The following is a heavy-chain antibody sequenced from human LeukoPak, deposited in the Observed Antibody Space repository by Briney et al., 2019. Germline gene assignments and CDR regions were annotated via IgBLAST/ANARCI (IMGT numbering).Heavy chain of an antibody. J-gene: IGHJ6*02. CDR1: GGSISSGDYY. CDR3: ARFRIVATMIPDLYGMDV. V-gene: IGHV4-30-4*01. Sequence: KTSETLSLTCTVSGGSISSGDYYWSWIRQPPGKGLEWIGYIYYSGSTYYNPSLKSRVTISVDTSKNQFSLKLSSVTAADTAVYYCARFRIVATMIPDLYGMDVWGQGTTVTVSS. D-gene: IGHD5-12*01. CDR2: IYYSGST.